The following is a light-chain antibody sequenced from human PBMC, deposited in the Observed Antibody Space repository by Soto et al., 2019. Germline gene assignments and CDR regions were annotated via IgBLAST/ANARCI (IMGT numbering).Light chain of an antibody. CDR1: SSDVGGYNY. CDR2: DVT. J-gene: IGLJ1*01. CDR3: SSYTGSTTLYV. V-gene: IGLV2-14*01. Sequence: QSALTQPASVSGSPGQSITISCTGTSSDVGGYNYVSWYQQHPGKAPKLMIYDVTNRPSGASYRFSGSKSGNTASLTISGLQAEDEADYYCSSYTGSTTLYVFGTGTKLTVL.